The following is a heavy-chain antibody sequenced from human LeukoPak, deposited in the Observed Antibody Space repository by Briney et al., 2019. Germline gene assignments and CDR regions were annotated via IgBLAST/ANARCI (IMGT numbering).Heavy chain of an antibody. D-gene: IGHD5-18*01. CDR3: ARRRGYSYGLLGFDY. Sequence: GSLRLSCVASGFTFRSYAMHWVRQAPGKGLEWIGEINHSGSTNYNPSLKSRVTISVDTSKNQFSLKLSSVTAADTAVYYCARRRGYSYGLLGFDYWGQGTLVTVSS. CDR2: INHSGST. J-gene: IGHJ4*02. V-gene: IGHV4-34*01. CDR1: GFTFRSYA.